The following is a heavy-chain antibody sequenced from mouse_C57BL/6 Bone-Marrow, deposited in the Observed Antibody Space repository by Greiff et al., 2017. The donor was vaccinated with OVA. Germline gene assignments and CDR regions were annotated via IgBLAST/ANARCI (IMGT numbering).Heavy chain of an antibody. CDR2: ISSGSSTI. V-gene: IGHV5-17*01. D-gene: IGHD2-4*01. J-gene: IGHJ3*01. CDR1: GFTFSDYG. CDR3: ARRHYYDYVWFAY. Sequence: EVQLVESGGGLVKPGGSLKLSCAASGFTFSDYGMHWVRQAPEKGLEWVAYISSGSSTIYYADTVKGRFTISRDNAKNTLFLQMTSLRSEDTAMYYCARRHYYDYVWFAYWGQGTLVTVSA.